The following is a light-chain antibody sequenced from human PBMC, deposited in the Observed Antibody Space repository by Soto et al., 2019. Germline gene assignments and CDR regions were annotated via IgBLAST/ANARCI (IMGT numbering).Light chain of an antibody. CDR1: QGISKD. Sequence: DLQMTQSPSSLSASVGDRVTITCRASQGISKDLAWFQQKPGKVPKLLIYTASTLQSGVPSRFSGSGSGTRFTLTISSLQPEDVATYYRQKYNTAPLTFGGGTKVEIK. V-gene: IGKV1-27*01. J-gene: IGKJ4*01. CDR3: QKYNTAPLT. CDR2: TAS.